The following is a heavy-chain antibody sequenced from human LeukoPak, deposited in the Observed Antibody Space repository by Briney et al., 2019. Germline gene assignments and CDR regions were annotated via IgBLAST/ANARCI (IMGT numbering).Heavy chain of an antibody. CDR2: IYDSGTT. Sequence: SQTLSLTCTVSGGPISSGDYYWTRIPQPPAKGLEWIGYIYDSGTTHYNPSLKSRVTISVDTSKNQFCLKLTSVTAADTAVYFCARGPYGSGSYYWGQGTLVTVSS. J-gene: IGHJ4*02. CDR1: GGPISSGDYY. CDR3: ARGPYGSGSYY. D-gene: IGHD3-10*01. V-gene: IGHV4-30-4*01.